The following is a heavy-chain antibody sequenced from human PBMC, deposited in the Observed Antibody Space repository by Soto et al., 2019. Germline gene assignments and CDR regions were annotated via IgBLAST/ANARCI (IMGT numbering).Heavy chain of an antibody. D-gene: IGHD4-4*01. V-gene: IGHV1-3*01. J-gene: IGHJ2*01. Sequence: ASVEVSCKASGYTFTSYSMHWVRQAPGQRLEWMGWINADNGNTEYSQKFQGRVTITRDTSANTAYMELSSLRSEDTAVFYCARDSPTSSWYFDLWGRGTLVPVSS. CDR1: GYTFTSYS. CDR2: INADNGNT. CDR3: ARDSPTSSWYFDL.